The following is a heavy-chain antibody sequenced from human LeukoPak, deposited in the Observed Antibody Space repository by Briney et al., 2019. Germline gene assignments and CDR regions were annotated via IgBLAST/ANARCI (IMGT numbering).Heavy chain of an antibody. V-gene: IGHV4-39*01. D-gene: IGHD3-16*01. Sequence: PSETLSLTCTVSGGSISSDTYFWGWIRPPPGKGLEWIANIYFTGNTYYNPSLKSRATTSVDTSKNQFSLTLSSVTAADTAVYYCASEAHRGGGFDSWGQGTQVTVSS. CDR3: ASEAHRGGGFDS. CDR1: GGSISSDTYF. J-gene: IGHJ4*02. CDR2: IYFTGNT.